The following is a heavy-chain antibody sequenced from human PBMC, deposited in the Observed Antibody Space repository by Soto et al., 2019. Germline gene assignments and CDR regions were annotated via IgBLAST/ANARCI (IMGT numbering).Heavy chain of an antibody. Sequence: QVQLQESGPGLVKPSDTLSLTCAVSGYSISSSNWWGWIRQPQGKGLEWTGYIYYSGTTYYNPSLKSRVTMSVDTSKNQFSLKLTSVTAVDTAVYYCARRYIQGPIDYWGQGTLVTVSS. V-gene: IGHV4-28*01. D-gene: IGHD1-20*01. CDR3: ARRYIQGPIDY. CDR1: GYSISSSNW. J-gene: IGHJ4*02. CDR2: IYYSGTT.